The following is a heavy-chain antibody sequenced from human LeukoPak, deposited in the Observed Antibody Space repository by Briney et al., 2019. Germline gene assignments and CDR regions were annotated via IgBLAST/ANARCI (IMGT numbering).Heavy chain of an antibody. J-gene: IGHJ5*02. CDR2: IHHSENT. D-gene: IGHD2-15*01. Sequence: PSETLSLTCTVSGGSISSSSYYWGWIRQPPGKGLQWIGNIHHSENTYYNPSLKSRVTISVDTSKNQFSLKLNSVTAADTAVYYCARVVDCSGDSCYSGWFDPWGQGTLVTVSS. CDR3: ARVVDCSGDSCYSGWFDP. CDR1: GGSISSSSYY. V-gene: IGHV4-39*07.